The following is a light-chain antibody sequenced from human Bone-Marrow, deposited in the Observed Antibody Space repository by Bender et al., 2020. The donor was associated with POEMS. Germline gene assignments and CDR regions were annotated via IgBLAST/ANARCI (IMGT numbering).Light chain of an antibody. CDR3: AAWDDSLEAFV. CDR1: NSNIGKNS. J-gene: IGLJ1*01. CDR2: SND. V-gene: IGLV1-44*01. Sequence: QSVLTQSPSASGTPGQSVTISCSGGNSNIGKNSVIWYQHLPGTAPQLLIHSNDQRPSGVPDRFSGATSGTSASRAITGLQSEDEADYICAAWDDSLEAFVFGPGTKVIVL.